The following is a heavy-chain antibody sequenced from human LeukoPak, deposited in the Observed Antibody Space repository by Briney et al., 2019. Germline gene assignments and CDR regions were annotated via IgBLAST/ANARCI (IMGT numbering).Heavy chain of an antibody. Sequence: TPSETLSLTCTVSGDSISSSSYYWGWLRQPPGKGLEWIGAISYSGSTYYNPSLKSRVTISLDTSKNQFSLKLSSVTAADTAVYSCARGHQKLLQWLRLLHAPDGWGQGTLVTVSS. CDR2: ISYSGST. CDR3: ARGHQKLLQWLRLLHAPDG. J-gene: IGHJ4*02. D-gene: IGHD5-12*01. CDR1: GDSISSSSYY. V-gene: IGHV4-39*07.